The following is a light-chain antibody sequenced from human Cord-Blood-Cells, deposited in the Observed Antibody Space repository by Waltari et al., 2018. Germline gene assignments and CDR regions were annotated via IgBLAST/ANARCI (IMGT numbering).Light chain of an antibody. CDR2: GAS. CDR1: QSVSSN. CDR3: QQYNNLPFT. Sequence: EIVMTQSPATLSVSPGERATLSCRASQSVSSNLAWYQQKPGQAPRLLIYGASTKANVIPTSFSCLVSWTEFTLTISSLQYEDFAVYYCQQYNNLPFTFGPLTTVDIK. V-gene: IGKV3-15*01. J-gene: IGKJ3*01.